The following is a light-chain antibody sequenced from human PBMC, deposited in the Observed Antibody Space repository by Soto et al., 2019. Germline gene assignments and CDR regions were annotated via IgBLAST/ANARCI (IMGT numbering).Light chain of an antibody. Sequence: QSVLTQPASVSGSPGQSITISCTGTSSDVGGYNYVSWYQQHPGKAPKLMIYDVSNRPSGVSNRFSGSKSGNTASLTISGLQAEDEADYYCSSYTSSSTLVYVFGTGTKVT. V-gene: IGLV2-14*01. J-gene: IGLJ1*01. CDR2: DVS. CDR3: SSYTSSSTLVYV. CDR1: SSDVGGYNY.